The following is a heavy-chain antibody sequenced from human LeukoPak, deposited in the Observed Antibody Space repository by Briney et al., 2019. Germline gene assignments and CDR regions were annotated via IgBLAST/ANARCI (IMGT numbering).Heavy chain of an antibody. J-gene: IGHJ3*02. CDR1: GYSISSGYY. V-gene: IGHV4-38-2*02. CDR2: IYHSGST. Sequence: SETLSLTCTVSGYSISSGYYWGWIRQPPGKGLEWIGSIYHSGSTYYNPSLKSRVTISVDTSKNQFSLKLSSVTAADTAVYYCARDKDGPYYYDSSGYDAFDIWGQGTMVTVSS. D-gene: IGHD3-22*01. CDR3: ARDKDGPYYYDSSGYDAFDI.